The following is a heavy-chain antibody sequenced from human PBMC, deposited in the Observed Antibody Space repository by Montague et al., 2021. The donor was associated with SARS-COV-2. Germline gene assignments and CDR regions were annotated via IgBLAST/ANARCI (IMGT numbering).Heavy chain of an antibody. J-gene: IGHJ6*01. D-gene: IGHD2-2*01. CDR3: ARLALSGWPSYYVYGLDV. CDR1: GDAISDNTYN. CDR2: MSSSGRT. V-gene: IGHV4-39*01. Sequence: SETLSLTCTVSGDAISDNTYNWGWIRQPPGKGLEFIASMSSSGRTHYXPSLKSRVTLSVDTSKNEFSLKVTSVTAADTSVYYCARLALSGWPSYYVYGLDVWGQGTTVTVSS.